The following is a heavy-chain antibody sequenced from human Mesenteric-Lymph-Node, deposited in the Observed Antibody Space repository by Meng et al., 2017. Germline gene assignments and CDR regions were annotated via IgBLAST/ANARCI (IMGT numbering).Heavy chain of an antibody. J-gene: IGHJ4*02. CDR3: ARNLSASLYTVSAFAY. V-gene: IGHV3-20*04. CDR1: GFTFDDYG. CDR2: INWNGGST. D-gene: IGHD4-17*01. Sequence: GGSLRLSCAASGFTFDDYGMSWVRQAPGKGLEWVSGINWNGGSTGYADSVKGRFTISRDNAKNSLYLQMNSLRAEDTALYYCARNLSASLYTVSAFAYWGQGTLVNVSS.